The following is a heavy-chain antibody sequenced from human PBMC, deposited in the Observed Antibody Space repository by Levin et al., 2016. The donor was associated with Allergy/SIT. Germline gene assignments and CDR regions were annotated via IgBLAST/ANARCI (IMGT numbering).Heavy chain of an antibody. D-gene: IGHD3-22*01. CDR3: ARHDGRGYYDH. CDR2: IYYSGNT. Sequence: SETLSLTCTVSGGSINYYYWSWIRQPPGKGLECIAYIYYSGNTNYNPSLKSRVTISVDTSKNQFSLKLRSVTAAGTAVYYCARHDGRGYYDHWGQGTLVTVSS. CDR1: GGSINYYY. V-gene: IGHV4-59*08. J-gene: IGHJ5*02.